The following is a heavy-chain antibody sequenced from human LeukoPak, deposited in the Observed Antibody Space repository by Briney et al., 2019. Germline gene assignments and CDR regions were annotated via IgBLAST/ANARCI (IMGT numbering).Heavy chain of an antibody. D-gene: IGHD2-21*02. J-gene: IGHJ4*02. V-gene: IGHV4-30-2*01. CDR2: IYHSGST. CDR3: ARYRLRYCGGDCPPDFDY. CDR1: GGSISSGGYS. Sequence: PSQTLSLTCAVSGGSISSGGYSWSWIRQPPGKGLEWIGYIYHSGSTCYNPSLKSRVTISVDRSKNQFSLKLSSVTAADTAVYYCARYRLRYCGGDCPPDFDYWGQGTLVTVSS.